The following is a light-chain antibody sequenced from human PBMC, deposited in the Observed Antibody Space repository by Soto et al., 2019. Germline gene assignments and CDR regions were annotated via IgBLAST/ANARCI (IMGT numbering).Light chain of an antibody. Sequence: EIVLTQSPGTLSLSPGARANLSCRASQSVISSYLTWYQQKPPQAPMLRIYGASSSATGIPYRFSGSGSGTDFTLTISRLEREDCAVYYCQKDGSSAWTFGRGTKVEIK. CDR1: QSVISSY. CDR2: GAS. CDR3: QKDGSSAWT. V-gene: IGKV3-20*01. J-gene: IGKJ1*01.